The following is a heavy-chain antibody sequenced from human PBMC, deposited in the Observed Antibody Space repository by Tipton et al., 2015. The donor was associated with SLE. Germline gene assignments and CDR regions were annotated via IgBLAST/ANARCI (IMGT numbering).Heavy chain of an antibody. CDR1: GGSISSYY. D-gene: IGHD2-15*01. Sequence: TLSLTCTVSGGSISSYYWSWIRQPPGKGLEWIGEINHSGSTNYNPSLKSRVTISVDTSKNQFSLKLSSVTAADTAVYYCARVEDIVVVVATYGMDVWGQGTTVTVSS. J-gene: IGHJ6*02. CDR3: ARVEDIVVVVATYGMDV. CDR2: INHSGST. V-gene: IGHV4-34*01.